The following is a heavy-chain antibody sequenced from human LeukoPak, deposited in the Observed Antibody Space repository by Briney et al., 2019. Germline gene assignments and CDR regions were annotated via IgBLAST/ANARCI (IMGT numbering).Heavy chain of an antibody. J-gene: IGHJ4*02. CDR1: GGSFSGYY. CDR3: ASIVGTAMVNY. D-gene: IGHD5-18*01. Sequence: PSETLSLTCAVYGGSFSGYYWSWIRQPPGKGLEWIGEINHSGSTNYNPSLKSRVTISVDTSKNQFSLKLSSVTAADTAVYYCASIVGTAMVNYWGQGTLVTVSS. V-gene: IGHV4-34*01. CDR2: INHSGST.